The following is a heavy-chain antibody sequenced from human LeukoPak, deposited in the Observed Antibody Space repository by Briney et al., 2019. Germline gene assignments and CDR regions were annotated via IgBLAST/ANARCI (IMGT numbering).Heavy chain of an antibody. CDR1: GFTVSSNY. J-gene: IGHJ4*02. CDR2: IYSGGST. V-gene: IGHV3-53*01. CDR3: ARDDGIGGPFDY. D-gene: IGHD4-23*01. Sequence: GGSLRLSCVVSGFTVSSNYMSWVRQAPGKGLEWVSTIYSGGSTYYADSVKGRFTISRDNSKNTLYLQMNSLRAEDTAVYYCARDDGIGGPFDYWGQGTLVTVSS.